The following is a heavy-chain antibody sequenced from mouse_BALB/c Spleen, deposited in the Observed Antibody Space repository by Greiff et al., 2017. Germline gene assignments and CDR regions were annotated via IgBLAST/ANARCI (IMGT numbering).Heavy chain of an antibody. CDR1: GYSFTSDYA. D-gene: IGHD1-1*01. J-gene: IGHJ4*01. CDR2: ITYSGST. Sequence: EVQLVESGPGLVKPSQSLSLSCTATGYSFTSDYAWNWIRQLPGNRLEWRGYITYSGSTSYNPYLKSRISITRDTSKNPSFMQLNSVTTEDTATYYCARDAVLLRYAMDYWGQGTSVTVSS. V-gene: IGHV3-2*02. CDR3: ARDAVLLRYAMDY.